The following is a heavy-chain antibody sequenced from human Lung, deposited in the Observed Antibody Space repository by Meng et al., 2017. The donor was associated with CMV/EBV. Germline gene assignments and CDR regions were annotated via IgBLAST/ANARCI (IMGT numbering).Heavy chain of an antibody. J-gene: IGHJ5*02. CDR3: ALTMDNRFDP. Sequence: GSLRLXSTVSGGSMGRGTYHWAWIRQPPGKGVEWIGSIYYSGTTYYNPSLKSRVTISGDTSKNQFYLSLHSLTAADTAVYYCALTMDNRFDPWGQGTPVTVSS. CDR2: IYYSGTT. V-gene: IGHV4-39*07. D-gene: IGHD3-10*01. CDR1: GGSMGRGTYH.